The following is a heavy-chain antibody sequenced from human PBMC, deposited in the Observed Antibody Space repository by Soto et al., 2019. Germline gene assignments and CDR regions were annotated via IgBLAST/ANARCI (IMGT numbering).Heavy chain of an antibody. V-gene: IGHV4-30-4*01. CDR1: GDSISTVDYF. J-gene: IGHJ5*01. CDR2: IYKSATT. CDR3: ARGRYCINGRCFPNWLDS. D-gene: IGHD2-8*01. Sequence: SETLSLTCSVSGDSISTVDYFWAWIRQPPGQALECIGYIYKSATTYYNPSFESRVAISLDTSKSQFSLNVTYVTAADTAVYFCARGRYCINGRCFPNWLDSWGQGTMVTVYS.